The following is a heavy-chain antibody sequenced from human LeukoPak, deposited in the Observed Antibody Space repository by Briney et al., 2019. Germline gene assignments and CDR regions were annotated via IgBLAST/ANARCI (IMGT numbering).Heavy chain of an antibody. CDR3: ARDRVAAASLDY. J-gene: IGHJ4*02. CDR2: IYYSGST. CDR1: GGSVSSGSYY. V-gene: IGHV4-61*01. Sequence: SETLSLTCTVSGGSVSSGSYYWSWIRQPPGKGLEWTGYIYYSGSTNYNPSLKSRGTISVDTSKNQFSLKLSSVTAADTAVYYCARDRVAAASLDYWGQGTLVTVSS. D-gene: IGHD6-13*01.